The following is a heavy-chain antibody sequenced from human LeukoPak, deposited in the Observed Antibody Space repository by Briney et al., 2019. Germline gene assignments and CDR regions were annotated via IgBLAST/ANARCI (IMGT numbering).Heavy chain of an antibody. CDR1: GFHFSSYE. D-gene: IGHD6-19*01. Sequence: PGGSLRLSCAASGFHFSSYEMNWVRRAPGKGLEWVSYINPGSSNIYYADSVKGRFTISRDDAKNSLYLQMNSLRAEDTAVYYCATSLSSGWGPVDDYWGQGTLVTVSS. J-gene: IGHJ4*02. CDR3: ATSLSSGWGPVDDY. V-gene: IGHV3-48*03. CDR2: INPGSSNI.